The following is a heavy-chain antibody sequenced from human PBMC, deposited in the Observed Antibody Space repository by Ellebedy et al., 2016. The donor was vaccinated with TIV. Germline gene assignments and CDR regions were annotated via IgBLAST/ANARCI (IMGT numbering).Heavy chain of an antibody. CDR1: GVSISSGGYY. CDR3: ARYRSGIVVVPAHYGMDV. Sequence: SETLSLXXTVSGVSISSGGYYWNWIRQHPGKGLEWIGHIYYSGSTYYNPSLKSRLTISVDTSKNQFSLKLTSVTAADTAVYYCARYRSGIVVVPAHYGMDVWGQGTTVTVSS. V-gene: IGHV4-31*03. CDR2: IYYSGST. D-gene: IGHD2-2*01. J-gene: IGHJ6*02.